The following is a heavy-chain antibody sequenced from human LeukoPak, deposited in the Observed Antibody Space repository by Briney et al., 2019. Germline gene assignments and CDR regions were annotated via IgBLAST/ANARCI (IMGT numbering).Heavy chain of an antibody. CDR3: AVEMATIRGDAFDI. Sequence: ASVKVSCKASGYTFTSYYMHWVRQAPGQGLEWMGWMNPNSGNTGYAQKFQGRVTMTRNTSISTAYMELSSLRSEDTAVYYCAVEMATIRGDAFDIWGQGTMVTVSS. V-gene: IGHV1-8*02. CDR1: GYTFTSYY. CDR2: MNPNSGNT. D-gene: IGHD5-24*01. J-gene: IGHJ3*02.